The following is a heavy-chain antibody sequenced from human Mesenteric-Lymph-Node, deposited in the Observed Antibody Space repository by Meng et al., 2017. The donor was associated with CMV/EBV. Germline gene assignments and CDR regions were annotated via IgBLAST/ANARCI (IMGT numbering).Heavy chain of an antibody. J-gene: IGHJ6*02. Sequence: GESLKISCAASGLTVSGNNMNWVRQAPGKGLEWVSYISSSGSTIYYADSVKGRFTISRDNAKNSLYLQMNSLRAEDTAVYYCARDRGKTYADTAMVTVFGYYYGMDVWGQGTTVTVSS. CDR3: ARDRGKTYADTAMVTVFGYYYGMDV. CDR2: ISSSGSTI. V-gene: IGHV3-48*04. CDR1: GLTVSGNN. D-gene: IGHD5-18*01.